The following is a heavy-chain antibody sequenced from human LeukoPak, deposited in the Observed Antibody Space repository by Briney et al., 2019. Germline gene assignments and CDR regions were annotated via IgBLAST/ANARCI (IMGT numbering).Heavy chain of an antibody. J-gene: IGHJ4*02. CDR1: GGSFSGYY. V-gene: IGHV4-34*01. CDR2: INHSGST. Sequence: SETLSLTCAVYGGSFSGYYWSWIRQPPGKGLEWIGEINHSGSTNYNPSLKSRVTISVDTSKNQFSLKLSSVTAADTAVYYCARGRTTDPIVVVPAALNYTWDYWGQGALVTVSS. D-gene: IGHD2-2*01. CDR3: ARGRTTDPIVVVPAALNYTWDY.